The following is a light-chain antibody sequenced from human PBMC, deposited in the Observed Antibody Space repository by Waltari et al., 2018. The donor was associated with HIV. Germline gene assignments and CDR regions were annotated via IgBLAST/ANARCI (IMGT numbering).Light chain of an antibody. CDR1: SSNLRAGYA. J-gene: IGLJ3*02. CDR3: QSYDSSLSGFWV. CDR2: GDS. Sequence: QSVLTLPPSVSGAPGQRVTISCTGHSSNLRAGYAVHWYQQLPGIAPKLLSSGDSNRPSGVPDRFSGSKSGTSASLAITGLQAEDEADYYCQSYDSSLSGFWVFGGGTKLTVL. V-gene: IGLV1-40*01.